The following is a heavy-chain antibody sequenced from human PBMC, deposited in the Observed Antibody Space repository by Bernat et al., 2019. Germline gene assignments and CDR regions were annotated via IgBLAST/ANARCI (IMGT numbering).Heavy chain of an antibody. CDR2: IYTSGST. CDR3: AREYTVTTLDSENQNN. D-gene: IGHD4-17*01. Sequence: QVQLQESGPGLVKPSQTLSLTCTVSGDSISSGSYYWSWIRQPAGKGLEWIGRIYTSGSTNYNPSLKSRVTISVETSKNQFSLKLSSVTAADTAVYYCAREYTVTTLDSENQNNWGQGTLVTVSS. V-gene: IGHV4-61*02. J-gene: IGHJ4*02. CDR1: GDSISSGSYY.